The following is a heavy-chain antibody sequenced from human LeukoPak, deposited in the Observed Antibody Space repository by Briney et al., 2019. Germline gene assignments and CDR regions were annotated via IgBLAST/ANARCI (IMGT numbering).Heavy chain of an antibody. CDR3: AKDLKSIDAFDI. Sequence: GGSLRLSFAASGFTFSSYAMSWVRQAPGKGLEWVSAISGSGYSTYFADSVKGRFTISRDNSKNTLYLQLNSLRAEDTAVYYCAKDLKSIDAFDIWGQGTVVTVSS. CDR2: ISGSGYST. V-gene: IGHV3-23*01. J-gene: IGHJ3*02. CDR1: GFTFSSYA.